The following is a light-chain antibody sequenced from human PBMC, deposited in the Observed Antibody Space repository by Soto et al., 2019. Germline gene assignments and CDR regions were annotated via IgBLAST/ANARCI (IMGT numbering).Light chain of an antibody. CDR1: SSNIRAGYD. CDR3: QSYDSSLSGSNV. J-gene: IGLJ1*01. CDR2: GNS. V-gene: IGLV1-40*01. Sequence: QSVLTQPPSVSGAPGQRVTISCTGSSSNIRAGYDVHWYQQLPGTAPKLLIYGNSNRPSGVPDRFSGSKSGTSASLAITGLQADDEADYYCQSYDSSLSGSNVFGTGTKVTVL.